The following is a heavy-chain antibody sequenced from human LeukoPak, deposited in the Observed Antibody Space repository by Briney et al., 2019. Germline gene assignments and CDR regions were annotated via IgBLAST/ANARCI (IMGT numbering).Heavy chain of an antibody. J-gene: IGHJ6*02. CDR1: GFTFSSYA. D-gene: IGHD3-22*01. Sequence: GGSLRLSCAASGFTFSSYAMSWVRQAPGKGLEWVSAISGSGGSTYYADSVKGRFTISRDNSKNTLYLQMNSLRAEDTAVYYCARAGPYDSSGYRYYYGMDVWGQGTTVTVSS. V-gene: IGHV3-23*01. CDR3: ARAGPYDSSGYRYYYGMDV. CDR2: ISGSGGST.